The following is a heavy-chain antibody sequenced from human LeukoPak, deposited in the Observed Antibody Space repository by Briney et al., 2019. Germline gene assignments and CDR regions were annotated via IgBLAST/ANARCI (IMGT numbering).Heavy chain of an antibody. V-gene: IGHV3-30*02. CDR3: AKDGGTPNYYYYYYMDV. Sequence: GGSLRLSWAASGFTFSSYGMHWVRQAPGKGLEWVAFIRYDGSNKYYADSVKGRFTISRDNSKNTLYLQMNSLRAEDTAVYYCAKDGGTPNYYYYYYMDVWGKGTTVTVSS. CDR2: IRYDGSNK. CDR1: GFTFSSYG. J-gene: IGHJ6*03. D-gene: IGHD3-16*01.